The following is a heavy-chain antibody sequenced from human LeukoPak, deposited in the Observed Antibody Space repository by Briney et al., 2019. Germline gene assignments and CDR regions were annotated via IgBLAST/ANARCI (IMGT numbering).Heavy chain of an antibody. D-gene: IGHD5-18*01. CDR3: ARVEIQNYHYYMDV. Sequence: GASVKVSCKTSGYTFTSYGISWVRQAPGQGLEWMGWISAYNGNTNYAQKLQGRVTMTTDTSTSTAYMELRSLRSDDTAVYYCARVEIQNYHYYMDVWGKGTTVTISS. J-gene: IGHJ6*03. V-gene: IGHV1-18*01. CDR1: GYTFTSYG. CDR2: ISAYNGNT.